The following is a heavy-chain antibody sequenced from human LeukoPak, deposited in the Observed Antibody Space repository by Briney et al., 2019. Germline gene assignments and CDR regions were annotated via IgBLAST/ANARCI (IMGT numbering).Heavy chain of an antibody. J-gene: IGHJ4*02. CDR1: GGSISCYY. CDR2: IYYSGGT. CDR3: ARREISSGYVYYFDY. V-gene: IGHV4-59*01. Sequence: SETLSLTCTVSGGSISCYYWSWIRQPPGKGLEWIWYIYYSGGTTYNPSLKSRVTISVEPSKTQFSLKLSSVTAADTAVYYCARREISSGYVYYFDYGGQGTLVTVSS. D-gene: IGHD3-22*01.